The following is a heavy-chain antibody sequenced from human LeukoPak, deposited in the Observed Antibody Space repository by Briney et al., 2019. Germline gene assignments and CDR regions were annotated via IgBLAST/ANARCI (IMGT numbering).Heavy chain of an antibody. V-gene: IGHV5-51*01. CDR3: ARQYCSSTTCYHLDY. CDR1: GYSFVSHW. Sequence: GESLKISCKTSGYSFVSHWIGWVRQMPGKGLEWMGIIYPGDSDTRYSPSFQGQVTISADKSISTAYLQWSSLKASDTAMYYCARQYCSSTTCYHLDYWGQGTLVTVSS. D-gene: IGHD2-2*01. J-gene: IGHJ4*02. CDR2: IYPGDSDT.